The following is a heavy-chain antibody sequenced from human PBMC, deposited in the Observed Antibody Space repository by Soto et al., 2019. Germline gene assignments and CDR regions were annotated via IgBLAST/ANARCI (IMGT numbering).Heavy chain of an antibody. CDR2: IKSKTDGGTT. V-gene: IGHV3-15*01. D-gene: IGHD5-12*01. CDR3: TTDPPDIVATIFDY. J-gene: IGHJ4*02. CDR1: GFTFSNAW. Sequence: EVQLVESGGGLVKPGGSLRLSCAASGFTFSNAWMSWVRQAPGKGLEWVGRIKSKTDGGTTDYAAPVKGRFTISRDDSKNTLYLQMNSLKTEDTAVYYCTTDPPDIVATIFDYWGQGTLVTVSS.